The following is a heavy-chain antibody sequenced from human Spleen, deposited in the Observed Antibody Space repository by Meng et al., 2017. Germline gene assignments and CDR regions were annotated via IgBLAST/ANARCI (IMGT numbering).Heavy chain of an antibody. CDR1: GFNFDDYA. Sequence: GGSLRLSCAASGFNFDDYAMHWVRQAPGKGLEWVAVISYDGSNKYYADSVKGRFTISRDNSKNTLYLQMNSLRAEDTAVYYCARDPTKTNGVKQWPTMVDYWGQGTLVTVSS. CDR3: ARDPTKTNGVKQWPTMVDY. D-gene: IGHD6-19*01. J-gene: IGHJ4*02. CDR2: ISYDGSNK. V-gene: IGHV3-30*01.